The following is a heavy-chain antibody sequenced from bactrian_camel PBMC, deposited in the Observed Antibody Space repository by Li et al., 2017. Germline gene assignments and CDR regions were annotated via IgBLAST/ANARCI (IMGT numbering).Heavy chain of an antibody. V-gene: IGHV3S1*01. J-gene: IGHJ4*01. CDR3: AADRRTNYYFRNINY. CDR2: IATGSGNT. CDR1: GYTYNRNC. D-gene: IGHD2*01. Sequence: HVQLVESGGGSVQAGGSLRLSCAASGYTYNRNCMAWFRQAPGKEREGVARIATGSGNTYYADSVKGRFTISQDNAKNTVYLQMNSLKPEDTAMYYCAADRRTNYYFRNINYWGQGTQVTV.